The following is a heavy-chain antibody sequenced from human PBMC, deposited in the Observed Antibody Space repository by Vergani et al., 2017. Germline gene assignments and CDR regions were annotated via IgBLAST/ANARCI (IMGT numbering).Heavy chain of an antibody. J-gene: IGHJ6*02. D-gene: IGHD3-22*01. CDR1: GFTFSGSA. Sequence: EVQLVESGGGLVQPGGSLKLSCAASGFTFSGSAMHWVRQASGKGLEWVGRIRSKANSYATAYAASVKGRFTISRDDSKNTAYLQMNSLKTEDTAVYYCTSHRHITYYYARSGYYYAPSYYYYGMDVWDQGTTVTVSS. CDR3: TSHRHITYYYARSGYYYAPSYYYYGMDV. V-gene: IGHV3-73*01. CDR2: IRSKANSYAT.